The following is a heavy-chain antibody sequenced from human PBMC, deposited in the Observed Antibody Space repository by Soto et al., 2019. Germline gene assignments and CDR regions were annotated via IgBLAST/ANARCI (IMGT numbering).Heavy chain of an antibody. J-gene: IGHJ6*02. CDR2: ISGSGGST. V-gene: IGHV3-23*01. CDR3: AKDQRSTVTTYYYYGMDV. Sequence: EVQLLESGGGLVQPGGSLRLSCAASGFTFSSYAMSWVRQAPGKGLEWVSAISGSGGSTYYADSVKGRFTISRDNSKNTLYLQMNSLRAEDKAVYYCAKDQRSTVTTYYYYGMDVWGQGTTVTVSS. D-gene: IGHD4-17*01. CDR1: GFTFSSYA.